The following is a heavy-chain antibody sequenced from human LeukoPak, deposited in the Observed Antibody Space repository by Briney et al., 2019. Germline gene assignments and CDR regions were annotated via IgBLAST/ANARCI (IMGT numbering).Heavy chain of an antibody. V-gene: IGHV3-48*03. CDR2: ISSSGSTI. CDR3: ARDVFYDSSGCFDY. CDR1: GFTFSSYE. Sequence: GGSLRLSCAASGFTFSSYEMNWVRQAPGKGLEWVSYISSSGSTIYYADSVRGRFTISRDNAKNSLYLQMNSLRAEDTAVYYCARDVFYDSSGCFDYWGQGTLVTVSS. J-gene: IGHJ4*02. D-gene: IGHD3-22*01.